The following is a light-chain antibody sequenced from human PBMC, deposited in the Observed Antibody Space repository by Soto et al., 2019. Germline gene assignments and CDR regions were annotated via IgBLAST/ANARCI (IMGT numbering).Light chain of an antibody. CDR1: QSVRSSY. V-gene: IGKV3-20*01. J-gene: IGKJ4*01. CDR2: ETS. Sequence: EVVLTQSPGTLSLSPGERATLSCWSSQSVRSSYLAWYQPKPGQAPRLLIFETSTRATGIPDRFSFSGSGTDFTLAITRLEPDDAAVYDCQQYYDSTLTFGGGNKVQIK. CDR3: QQYYDSTLT.